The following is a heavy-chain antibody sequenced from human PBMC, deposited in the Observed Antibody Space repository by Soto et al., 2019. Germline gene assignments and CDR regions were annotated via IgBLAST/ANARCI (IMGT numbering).Heavy chain of an antibody. D-gene: IGHD2-2*01. J-gene: IGHJ6*02. CDR1: GFTFSSDG. CDR2: IPYDGSTK. V-gene: IGHV3-30*18. CDR3: SKDAKKYHYYNHCMDV. Sequence: WGTLRLSCAASGFTFSSDGMNWVREAPDKGLERVALIPYDGSTKFYADSVKVRCSITRDNSKRTLNMEKNSMSAEDTAVYFCSKDAKKYHYYNHCMDVWGQGTTVTVSS.